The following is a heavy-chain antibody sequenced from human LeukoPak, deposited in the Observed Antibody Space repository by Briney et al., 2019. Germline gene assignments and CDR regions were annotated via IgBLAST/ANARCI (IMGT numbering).Heavy chain of an antibody. CDR1: GFTFSSYA. J-gene: IGHJ4*02. V-gene: IGHV3-64*01. CDR3: ARGSDWNFDY. D-gene: IGHD1-1*01. Sequence: GGSLRLSCAASGFTFSSYAMHWVRQAPGKGLEYVSAISSNGGSTYYANSVKGRFTISRDNSKNTLYLQMGSLRAEDMAVYYCARGSDWNFDYWGQGALVTVSS. CDR2: ISSNGGST.